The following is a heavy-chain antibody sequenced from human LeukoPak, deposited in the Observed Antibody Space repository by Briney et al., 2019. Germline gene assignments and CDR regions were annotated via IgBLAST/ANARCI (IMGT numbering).Heavy chain of an antibody. CDR3: ARDQHTSQVGATHGYYYYGMDV. V-gene: IGHV4-31*03. CDR1: GGSISSGGYY. J-gene: IGHJ6*02. CDR2: IYYNGST. Sequence: SETLSLTCTVSGGSISSGGYYWSWIRQHPGKGLEWIGYIYYNGSTYYNPSLKSRVTISVDTSKNQFSLKLSSVTAADTAVYYCARDQHTSQVGATHGYYYYGMDVWGQGTTVTVSS. D-gene: IGHD1-26*01.